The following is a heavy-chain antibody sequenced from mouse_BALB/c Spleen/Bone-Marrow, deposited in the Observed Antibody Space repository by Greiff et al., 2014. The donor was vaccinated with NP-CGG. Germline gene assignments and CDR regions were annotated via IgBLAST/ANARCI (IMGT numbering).Heavy chain of an antibody. D-gene: IGHD2-3*01. CDR1: GFSLTSYG. Sequence: VQLQESGPGLVAPSQSLSITCTVSGFSLTSYGVHWVRQPPGKGLEWLGVIWAGGSTNYNSALMSRLSISKDNSKSQVFLKMSSLQTDDTAMYYWARVYLWYFDVWGAGTTVTVSS. CDR2: IWAGGST. V-gene: IGHV2-9*02. J-gene: IGHJ1*01. CDR3: ARVYLWYFDV.